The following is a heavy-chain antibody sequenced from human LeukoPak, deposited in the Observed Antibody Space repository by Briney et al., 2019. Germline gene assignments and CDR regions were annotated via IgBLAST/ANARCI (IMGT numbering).Heavy chain of an antibody. Sequence: GGSLRLSCAASRFTFSTYAMSWVRQAPGKGLEWVSTISGSGGNTYYADSVKGRFTISRDNAENSLYLQMNSLRVEDTAFYYCARDLAYSRLDYWGQGMLVTVSS. CDR1: RFTFSTYA. CDR3: ARDLAYSRLDY. V-gene: IGHV3-23*01. CDR2: ISGSGGNT. D-gene: IGHD5-18*01. J-gene: IGHJ4*02.